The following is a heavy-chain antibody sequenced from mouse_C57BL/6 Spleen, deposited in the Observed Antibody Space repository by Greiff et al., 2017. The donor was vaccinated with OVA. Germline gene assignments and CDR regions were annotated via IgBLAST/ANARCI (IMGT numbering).Heavy chain of an antibody. CDR3: ARDSYYGSSYGAMDY. D-gene: IGHD1-1*01. J-gene: IGHJ4*01. Sequence: DVHLVESGGGLVKPGGSLKLSCAASGFTFSSYAMSWVRQTPEKRLEWVATISDGGSYTYYPDNVKGRFTISRDNAKNNLYLQMSHLKSEDTAMYYCARDSYYGSSYGAMDYWGQGTSVTVSS. CDR2: ISDGGSYT. CDR1: GFTFSSYA. V-gene: IGHV5-4*01.